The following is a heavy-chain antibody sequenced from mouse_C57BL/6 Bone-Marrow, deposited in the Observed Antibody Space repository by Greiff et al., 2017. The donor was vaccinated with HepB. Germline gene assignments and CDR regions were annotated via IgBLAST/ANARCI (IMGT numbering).Heavy chain of an antibody. CDR1: GFTFSDYG. CDR2: ISSGSSTI. J-gene: IGHJ4*01. Sequence: EVNVVESGGGLVKPGGSLKLSCAASGFTFSDYGMHWVRQAPEKGLEWVAYISSGSSTIYYADTVKGRFTISRDNAKNTLFLQMTSMRSEDTAMYYCEMNWGGDYYAMDYWGQGTAVTVSS. V-gene: IGHV5-17*01. D-gene: IGHD4-1*01. CDR3: EMNWGGDYYAMDY.